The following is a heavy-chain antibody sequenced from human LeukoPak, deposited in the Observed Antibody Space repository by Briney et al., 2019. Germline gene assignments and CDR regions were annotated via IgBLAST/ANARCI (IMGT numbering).Heavy chain of an antibody. J-gene: IGHJ4*02. CDR3: ARDWVYKIDY. CDR1: GFTFSSYV. Sequence: GGSLRLSCETAGFTFSSYVMHWVRRTPGKGLVWVSRISHDGIISYADSVKGRSTISRDNAKNTLILQMNSLRVEDTAVYYCARDWVYKIDYWGRGTLVTVSS. CDR2: ISHDGII. V-gene: IGHV3-74*01. D-gene: IGHD5-24*01.